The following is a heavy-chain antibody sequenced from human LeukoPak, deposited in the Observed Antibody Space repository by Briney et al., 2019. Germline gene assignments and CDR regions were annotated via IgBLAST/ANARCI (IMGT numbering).Heavy chain of an antibody. J-gene: IGHJ4*02. V-gene: IGHV1-46*01. CDR1: GYTFTSYY. D-gene: IGHD5-12*01. CDR3: ARFGPVTTIDY. CDR2: INPSGGST. Sequence: ASVKVSCKASGYTFTSYYMHWMRQAPGQGLEWMGIINPSGGSTSYAQKFQGRVTMTRDTSTSTVYMELSSLRSEDTAVYYCARFGPVTTIDYWGQGTLVTVSS.